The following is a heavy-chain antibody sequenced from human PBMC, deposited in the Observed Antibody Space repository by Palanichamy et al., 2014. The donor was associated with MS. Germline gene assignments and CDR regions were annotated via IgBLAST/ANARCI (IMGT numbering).Heavy chain of an antibody. CDR2: IWYDGSKM. CDR1: GFPFNNYG. D-gene: IGHD3-16*01. V-gene: IGHV3-33*01. J-gene: IGHJ3*02. Sequence: QEQLVESGGAVVQPGGSLRLSCVASGFPFNNYGMHWVRQAPGKGLEWVALIWYDGSKMYTAGSVKGRFTVPRDNSKKTLLLHMDSLRAEDTAVYYCVRESYDANTHEAFDIWGQGTMVSVSS. CDR3: VRESYDANTHEAFDI.